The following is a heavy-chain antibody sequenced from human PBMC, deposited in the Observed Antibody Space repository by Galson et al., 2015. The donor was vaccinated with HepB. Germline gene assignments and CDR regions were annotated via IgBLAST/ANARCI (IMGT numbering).Heavy chain of an antibody. D-gene: IGHD3-9*01. V-gene: IGHV2-70*04. CDR3: AREYYDILTGYYNVGYFDY. J-gene: IGHJ4*02. CDR2: IDWDDDK. Sequence: ALVKPTQTLTLTCTFSGFSLSTTGMRVSWIRQPPGKALEWLARIDWDDDKFYNTSLQPRLTISKDTSNTQVVLTMTNMDPVDTATYYCAREYYDILTGYYNVGYFDYWGQGTLVTVSS. CDR1: GFSLSTTGMR.